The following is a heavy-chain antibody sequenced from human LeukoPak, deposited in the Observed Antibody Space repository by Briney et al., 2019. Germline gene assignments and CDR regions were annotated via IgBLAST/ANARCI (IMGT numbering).Heavy chain of an antibody. CDR2: IYYSGST. CDR3: ARRCSGGSCYYYFDY. J-gene: IGHJ4*02. D-gene: IGHD2-15*01. V-gene: IGHV4-59*01. CDR1: GGSISGYY. Sequence: PSETLSLTCTVSGGSISGYYWSWIRQPPGKGLEWIGYIYYSGSTNYNPSLKSRVTISVDTSKNQFSLKLSSVTAADTAVYYCARRCSGGSCYYYFDYWGQGTLVTVSS.